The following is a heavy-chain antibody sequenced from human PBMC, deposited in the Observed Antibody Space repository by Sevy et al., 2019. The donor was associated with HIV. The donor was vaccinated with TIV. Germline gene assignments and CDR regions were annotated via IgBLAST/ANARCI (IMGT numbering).Heavy chain of an antibody. CDR2: ISGSGGST. J-gene: IGHJ4*02. CDR1: GFTFSSYA. Sequence: PGGSLRLSCAASGFTFSSYAMSWVRQAPGKGLEWVSAISGSGGSTYYADSVKGRFTISRDNSKNTLYLQMNSLRAEDTAVYYCAKSPLVVVAATLDYWGQGTLVTVSS. CDR3: AKSPLVVVAATLDY. V-gene: IGHV3-23*01. D-gene: IGHD2-15*01.